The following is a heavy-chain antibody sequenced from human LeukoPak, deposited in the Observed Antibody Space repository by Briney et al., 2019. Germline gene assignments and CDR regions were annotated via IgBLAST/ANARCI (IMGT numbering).Heavy chain of an antibody. CDR1: GFTFSSHG. J-gene: IGHJ3*02. D-gene: IGHD1-26*01. CDR2: IWYDGSNK. Sequence: GGSLRLSCVASGFTFSSHGMHWVRQAPGKGLEWVAVIWYDGSNKYYADSVKGRFTISRDNSKNTLYLQMNSLRAEDTAVYYCARGGPIRPGIVGATGGAFDIWGQGTMVTVSS. CDR3: ARGGPIRPGIVGATGGAFDI. V-gene: IGHV3-33*01.